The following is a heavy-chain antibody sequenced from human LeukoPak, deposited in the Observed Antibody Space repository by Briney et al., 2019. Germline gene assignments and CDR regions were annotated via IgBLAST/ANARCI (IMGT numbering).Heavy chain of an antibody. CDR3: ARVRDVGPFDY. J-gene: IGHJ4*02. V-gene: IGHV3-64*01. D-gene: IGHD1-26*01. CDR1: GFTFSSYA. Sequence: GGSLRLSCAASGFTFSSYALHWVRQAPGQGLEYVSAMSSNGGTTDYANSVKGRFTISRDNSKNTPYLQMGSLRAEDMAVYYCARVRDVGPFDYWGQGTLVTVSP. CDR2: MSSNGGTT.